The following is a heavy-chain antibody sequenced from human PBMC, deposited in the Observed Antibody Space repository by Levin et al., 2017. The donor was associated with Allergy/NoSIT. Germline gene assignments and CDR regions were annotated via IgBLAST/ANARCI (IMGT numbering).Heavy chain of an antibody. V-gene: IGHV1-58*02. Sequence: KISCKASGFTFTSSAMQWVRQARGQRLEWIGWIVVGSGNTNYAQKFQERVTITRDMSTSTAYMELSSLRSEDTAVYYCAAHYYDSSGYQVAFDIWGQGTMVTVSS. D-gene: IGHD3-22*01. J-gene: IGHJ3*02. CDR1: GFTFTSSA. CDR3: AAHYYDSSGYQVAFDI. CDR2: IVVGSGNT.